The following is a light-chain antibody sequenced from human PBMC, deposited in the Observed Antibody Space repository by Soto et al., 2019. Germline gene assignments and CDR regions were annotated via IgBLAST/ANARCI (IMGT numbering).Light chain of an antibody. J-gene: IGKJ2*01. CDR1: QSIDIY. CDR3: QQGYSIPT. V-gene: IGKV1-39*01. Sequence: DIQLTQSPSSLSASVGDRVTITCRTSQSIDIYLNWYQQRPGQVPKLLIYAASNLQRGVPSRFSGSGSGTEFTLTIGSLQPEDFATYYCQQGYSIPTFGQGTKVGIK. CDR2: AAS.